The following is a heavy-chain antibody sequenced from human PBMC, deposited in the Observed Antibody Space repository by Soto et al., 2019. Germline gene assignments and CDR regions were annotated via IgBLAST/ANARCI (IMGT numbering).Heavy chain of an antibody. CDR2: IYPGDSDI. D-gene: IGHD3-22*01. CDR3: ARLYSSGLYYFDY. J-gene: IGHJ4*02. V-gene: IGHV5-51*01. CDR1: GYSFSSDW. Sequence: ESLKISCKGSGYSFSSDWVAWVRQMPGKGLEWMGIIYPGDSDIRYGPSFQGQVTISADESINTAYLHWSSLRASDTAIYYCARLYSSGLYYFDYWGQGTLVTVSS.